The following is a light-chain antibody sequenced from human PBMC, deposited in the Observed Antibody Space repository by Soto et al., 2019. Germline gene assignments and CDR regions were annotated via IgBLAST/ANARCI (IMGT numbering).Light chain of an antibody. J-gene: IGLJ1*01. Sequence: QSVLTQPASVSGSPGQSITISCTGTSSDVGTYNYVSWYQQYPGKTPKLIIYEVSDRPSGVSNRFSGSKSGNTASLTTSGLQAEDEADYYCSSYTSTSTLVFGTGTKVTVL. CDR1: SSDVGTYNY. CDR3: SSYTSTSTLV. V-gene: IGLV2-14*01. CDR2: EVS.